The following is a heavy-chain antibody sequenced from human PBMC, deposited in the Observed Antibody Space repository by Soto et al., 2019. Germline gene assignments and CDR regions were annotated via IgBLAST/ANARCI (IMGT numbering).Heavy chain of an antibody. Sequence: QVQLVQSGAEVKKPGASVKVSCKASGYTFTSYGISWVRQAPGQGLEWMGWISAYNGNTNYAQKLQGRVTMTTDTSTSTAYRELRSLRSDDTAVYYCARSYYDIWTKDYYGMDVWGQGTTVTVSS. V-gene: IGHV1-18*01. D-gene: IGHD3-9*01. CDR1: GYTFTSYG. CDR2: ISAYNGNT. CDR3: ARSYYDIWTKDYYGMDV. J-gene: IGHJ6*02.